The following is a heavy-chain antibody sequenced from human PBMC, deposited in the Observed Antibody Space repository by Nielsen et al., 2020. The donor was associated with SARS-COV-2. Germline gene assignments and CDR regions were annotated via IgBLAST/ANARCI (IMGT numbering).Heavy chain of an antibody. V-gene: IGHV1-69*04. CDR3: ASSPSRGYRSGRNYYYYGMDV. CDR1: GGIFSSYA. D-gene: IGHD5-18*01. J-gene: IGHJ6*02. CDR2: IIPILGLA. Sequence: SVKVSCKASGGIFSSYAISWVRQAPRQGLEWMGRIIPILGLANYTQKFQGRVTITADKSTSTAYMELSGLRSEDTAVYYCASSPSRGYRSGRNYYYYGMDVWGQGTTVTVSS.